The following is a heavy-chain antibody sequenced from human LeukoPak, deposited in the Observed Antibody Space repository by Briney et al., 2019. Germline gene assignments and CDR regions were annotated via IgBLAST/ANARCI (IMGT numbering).Heavy chain of an antibody. CDR2: ISSSSSTI. J-gene: IGHJ3*02. D-gene: IGHD3-22*01. V-gene: IGHV3-48*01. CDR1: GFTFSSYS. Sequence: GGSLRLSCAASGFTFSSYSMNWVRQAPGKGLEWVSYISSSSSTIYYADSVKGRFTISRDNAKNSLYLQMNSLRAEDTAVYYCATHSSGYWGFAFDIWGQGTMVTVSS. CDR3: ATHSSGYWGFAFDI.